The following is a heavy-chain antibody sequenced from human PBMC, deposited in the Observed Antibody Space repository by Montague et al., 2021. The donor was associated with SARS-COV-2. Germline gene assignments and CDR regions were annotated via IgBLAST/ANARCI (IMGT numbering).Heavy chain of an antibody. CDR2: IYTSGST. CDR1: GGSISSGSYY. V-gene: IGHV4-61*02. Sequence: TLSLTCTVSGGSISSGSYYWSWLRPPAGQGLEWIWRIYTSGSTNYYPSLKSRVTISVDTSKNHFSLKLSSVTAADTAVYYCARGEGVIVVYYFDYWGQGTLVTVSS. CDR3: ARGEGVIVVYYFDY. J-gene: IGHJ4*02. D-gene: IGHD2-15*01.